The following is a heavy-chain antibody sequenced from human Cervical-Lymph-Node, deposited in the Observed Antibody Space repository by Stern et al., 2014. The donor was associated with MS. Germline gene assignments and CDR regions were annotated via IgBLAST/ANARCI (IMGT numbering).Heavy chain of an antibody. J-gene: IGHJ6*02. Sequence: QLVQSVGGLVQPGRSLRLSCAASGFTFDEYAMFWVRQAPGKGLEWVSGISWNSDTIHYADSVKGRFTHLREHVKKFLYLQNPNQRADDTALYYCGKVWSRYIDSYAMDVWGQGTTVTVSS. CDR1: GFTFDEYA. V-gene: IGHV3-9*01. CDR2: ISWNSDTI. D-gene: IGHD3-3*01. CDR3: GKVWSRYIDSYAMDV.